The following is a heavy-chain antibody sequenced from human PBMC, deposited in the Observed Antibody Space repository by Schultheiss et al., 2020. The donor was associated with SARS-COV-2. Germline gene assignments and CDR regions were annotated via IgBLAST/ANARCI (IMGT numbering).Heavy chain of an antibody. CDR2: ISSSSSYI. J-gene: IGHJ4*02. CDR3: TRHRWAVGISYFFDY. V-gene: IGHV3-21*03. Sequence: GESLKISCAASGFTFSSYSMNWVRQAPGKGLEWVSSISSSSSYIYYADSVKGRFTISRDNSENTSFLQMNSLRAEDTAVYFCTRHRWAVGISYFFDYWGRGTLVTVSS. CDR1: GFTFSSYS. D-gene: IGHD1-26*01.